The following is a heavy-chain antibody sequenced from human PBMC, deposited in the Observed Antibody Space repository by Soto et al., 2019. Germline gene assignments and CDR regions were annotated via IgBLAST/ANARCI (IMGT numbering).Heavy chain of an antibody. Sequence: PSQTLSLSCAISGDSVSSNSAAWNWIRQSPSRGLEWLGRTYYRSKWYNDYAVSVKSRITINPDTSKNQFSLQLNSVTPEDTAVYYCARDPQAARHYYYGMDVWGQGTTVTVSS. J-gene: IGHJ6*02. CDR3: ARDPQAARHYYYGMDV. V-gene: IGHV6-1*01. CDR2: TYYRSKWYN. CDR1: GDSVSSNSAA. D-gene: IGHD6-6*01.